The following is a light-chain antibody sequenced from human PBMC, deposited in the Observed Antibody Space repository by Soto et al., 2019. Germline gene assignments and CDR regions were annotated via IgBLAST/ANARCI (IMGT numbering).Light chain of an antibody. CDR2: EVS. V-gene: IGLV2-14*01. CDR3: SSYTSSSTPYV. Sequence: QSALTQPASVSGSPGQSITISCTGISSDGDDYKDVSWYQQHPGKAPKLMIYEVSNRPSGVSNRFSGSKSGNTASLTISGLQAEDEADYYCSSYTSSSTPYVFGTGTKLTVL. CDR1: SSDGDDYKD. J-gene: IGLJ1*01.